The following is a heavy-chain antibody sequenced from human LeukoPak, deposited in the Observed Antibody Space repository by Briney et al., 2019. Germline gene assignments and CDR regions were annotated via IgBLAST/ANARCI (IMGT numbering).Heavy chain of an antibody. D-gene: IGHD2-21*01. J-gene: IGHJ4*02. Sequence: ASLKVSCKASGYTFTGYYMHWVRQAAGQGLEWMGRINPNSGGTNYAQKFQGRGTMTRDTSISTAYMALSRLSSDYPTVYYCASGCDYYFDYWGQGTVVTVSS. CDR1: GYTFTGYY. CDR2: INPNSGGT. CDR3: ASGCDYYFDY. V-gene: IGHV1-2*06.